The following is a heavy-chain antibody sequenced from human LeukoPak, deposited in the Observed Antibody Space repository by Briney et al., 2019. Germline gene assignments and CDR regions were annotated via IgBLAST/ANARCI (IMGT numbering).Heavy chain of an antibody. J-gene: IGHJ4*02. CDR2: IYYSGST. CDR3: ARGRYYDFWSGARVYFDY. CDR1: GYSISSSYY. Sequence: SETLSLTCTVSGYSISSSYYWGWIRQPPGKGLEWIGSIYYSGSTYYNPSLKSRVTISVDTSKNQFSLKLSSVTAADTAVYYCARGRYYDFWSGARVYFDYWGQGTLVTVSS. D-gene: IGHD3-3*01. V-gene: IGHV4-38-2*02.